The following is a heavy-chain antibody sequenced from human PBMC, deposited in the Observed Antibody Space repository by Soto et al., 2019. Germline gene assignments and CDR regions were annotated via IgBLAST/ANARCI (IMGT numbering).Heavy chain of an antibody. J-gene: IGHJ4*02. CDR2: ISSSSYI. V-gene: IGHV3-21*01. CDR1: GFTFSSYS. Sequence: GGSLRLSCAASGFTFSSYSMDWVRQAPGKGLEWVSSISSSSYIYYADSVKGRFTISRDNAKNSLYLQMNSLRAEDTAVYYCARDRSSSGWSVWGQGTLVTVSS. CDR3: ARDRSSSGWSV. D-gene: IGHD6-19*01.